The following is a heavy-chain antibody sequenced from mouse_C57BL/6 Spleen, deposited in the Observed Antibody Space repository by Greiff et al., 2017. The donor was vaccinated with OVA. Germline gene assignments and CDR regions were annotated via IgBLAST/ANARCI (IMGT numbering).Heavy chain of an antibody. J-gene: IGHJ4*01. CDR1: GFTFSSYA. CDR2: ISSGGDYI. D-gene: IGHD3-2*02. V-gene: IGHV5-9-1*02. Sequence: EVKLVESGEGLVKPGGSLKLSCAASGFTFSSYAMSWVRQTPEKRLEWVAYISSGGDYIYYADTVKGRFTISRDNARNTLYLQMSSLKSEDTAMYYCTREGVTAQATYAMDYWGQGTSVTVSS. CDR3: TREGVTAQATYAMDY.